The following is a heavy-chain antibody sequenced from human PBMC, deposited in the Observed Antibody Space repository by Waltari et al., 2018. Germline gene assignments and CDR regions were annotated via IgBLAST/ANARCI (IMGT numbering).Heavy chain of an antibody. J-gene: IGHJ2*01. CDR1: GYTFTDYY. Sequence: EVQLVQSGAEVKKPGATVKISCKASGYTFTDYYMHWVQQDPGKGLEWMGRVEPQEGETIYAEKFQGRVTISADTSTDTAYMELSSLRSEDTAVYYCARDRHFSDGGAYYESGLWGRGTLVTVSS. V-gene: IGHV1-69-2*01. CDR3: ARDRHFSDGGAYYESGL. CDR2: VEPQEGET. D-gene: IGHD2-21*01.